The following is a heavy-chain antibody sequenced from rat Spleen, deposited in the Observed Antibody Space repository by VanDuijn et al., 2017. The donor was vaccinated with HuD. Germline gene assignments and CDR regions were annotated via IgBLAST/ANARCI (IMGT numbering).Heavy chain of an antibody. D-gene: IGHD4-6*01. CDR1: GFTFSDYA. J-gene: IGHJ2*01. V-gene: IGHV5-20*01. CDR3: TRDRILRSTGFDY. CDR2: ISYDGSNT. Sequence: EVQLVESGGGLVQPGRSLKLSCAASGFTFSDYAMAWVRQAPKKGLEWVATISYDGSNTYYRDPLKGRFTVSRDNAKSSLYLQMDSLRSEDSATYYCTRDRILRSTGFDYWGQGVMVTVSS.